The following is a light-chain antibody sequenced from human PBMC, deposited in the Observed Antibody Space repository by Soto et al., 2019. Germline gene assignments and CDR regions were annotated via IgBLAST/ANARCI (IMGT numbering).Light chain of an antibody. CDR2: EGS. CDR1: SSDVWSYNL. J-gene: IGLJ2*01. V-gene: IGLV2-23*01. CDR3: FSYACSSTVV. Sequence: QSALTQPASVSGSPGQSITISCTGTSSDVWSYNLVSWYQHHPGKAPELMIYEGSKRPSGVSNRFSGSKSGNTASLTISGLQAEDEADYYGFSYACSSTVVFGGGTKRTVL.